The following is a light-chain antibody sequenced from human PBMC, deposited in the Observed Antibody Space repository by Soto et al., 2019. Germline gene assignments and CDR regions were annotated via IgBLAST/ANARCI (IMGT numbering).Light chain of an antibody. CDR2: GAS. J-gene: IGKJ4*01. CDR3: QQYNNWPLT. CDR1: QSVNST. Sequence: EIVMTQSPATLSVSPGERATLSCRASQSVNSTLVWYQQKPGQAPRLLIYGASTRATGIPARFSGSGSGTEFTLTISSLQSEDFAVYYCQQYNNWPLTFGGGTKVEIK. V-gene: IGKV3-15*01.